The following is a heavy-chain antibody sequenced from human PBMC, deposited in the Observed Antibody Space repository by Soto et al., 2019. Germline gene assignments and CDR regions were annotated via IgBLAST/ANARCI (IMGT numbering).Heavy chain of an antibody. Sequence: QVQLVQSGAEVKKPGSSVKVSCKASGGTFSSYAISWVRQAPGQGLEWMGGIIPISGTANYAQKFQVRVTITADESTSTAYMELRSLRSEDTAVYYCARSQGSSTSLEIYYYYYYGMDVWGQGTTVTVSS. J-gene: IGHJ6*02. CDR2: IIPISGTA. D-gene: IGHD2-2*01. CDR1: GGTFSSYA. V-gene: IGHV1-69*01. CDR3: ARSQGSSTSLEIYYYYYYGMDV.